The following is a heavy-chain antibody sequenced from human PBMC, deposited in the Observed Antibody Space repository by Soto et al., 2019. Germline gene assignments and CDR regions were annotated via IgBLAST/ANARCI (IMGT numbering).Heavy chain of an antibody. CDR3: ARESEDLTSNFDY. J-gene: IGHJ4*02. V-gene: IGHV3-21*01. CDR1: GFTFTRYS. CDR2: ISSTTNYI. Sequence: LRLSGAASGFTFTRYSMNWVRQAPGKGLEWVSSISSTTNYIYYADSMKGRFTVSRDNAKNSVYLEMNSLSAEDTAVYYCARESEDLTSNFDYWGQGTLVTVSS.